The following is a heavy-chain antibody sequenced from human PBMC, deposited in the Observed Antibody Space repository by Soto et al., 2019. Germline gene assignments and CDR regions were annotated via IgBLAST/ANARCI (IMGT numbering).Heavy chain of an antibody. CDR2: ISYDGSNK. CDR1: GFTFSSYA. CDR3: ARDPKSWYYFDY. J-gene: IGHJ4*02. V-gene: IGHV3-30-3*01. Sequence: GGSLRLSCAASGFTFSSYAMHWVRQAPGKGLEWVAVISYDGSNKYYADSVKGRFTISRDNSKNTLYLQINSLRAEDTAVYYCARDPKSWYYFDYWGQGTLVTVSS. D-gene: IGHD6-13*01.